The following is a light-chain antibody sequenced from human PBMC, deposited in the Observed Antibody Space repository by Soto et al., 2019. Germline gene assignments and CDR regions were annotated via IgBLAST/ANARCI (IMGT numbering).Light chain of an antibody. V-gene: IGKV1-5*03. CDR2: KAA. CDR3: RQYSDYPLT. Sequence: DIQMTQSPSTLSASVGDRVTFTRQASQTIDSCLAWYDQRLGKAPKFXIYKAATLESGVPSRFIGRGAGTECTRTITSLQPDDVSTDYCRQYSDYPLTFGGGTQVDI. CDR1: QTIDSC. J-gene: IGKJ4*01.